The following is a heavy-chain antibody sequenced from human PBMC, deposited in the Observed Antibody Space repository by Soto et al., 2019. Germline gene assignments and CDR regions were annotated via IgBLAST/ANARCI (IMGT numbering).Heavy chain of an antibody. CDR3: AYGDEPTELDY. CDR1: GFTFSSYA. D-gene: IGHD4-17*01. Sequence: GGSLRLSCAASGFTFSSYAMSWVCQAPGKGLEWVSAISGSGGSTYYADSVKGRFTISRDNSKNTLYLQMNSLRAEDTAVYYCAYGDEPTELDYWGQGTLVTVSS. J-gene: IGHJ4*02. CDR2: ISGSGGST. V-gene: IGHV3-23*01.